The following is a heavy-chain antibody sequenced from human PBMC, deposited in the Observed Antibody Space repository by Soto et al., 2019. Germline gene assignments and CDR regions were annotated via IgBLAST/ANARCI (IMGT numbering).Heavy chain of an antibody. CDR3: APRLVAGTQIDC. J-gene: IGHJ4*02. D-gene: IGHD2-15*01. CDR2: FYWYDDY. CDR1: GFPLSTRGVG. V-gene: IGHV2-5*01. Sequence: QITLKESGPTLVKPTQTLTLTCTLSGFPLSTRGVGVGWIRQPLGKALEWLGIFYWYDDYFYKSSLNCRLTITKNTSKDQVVLTMTNMDPVDTATYFCAPRLVAGTQIDCWGQGILVTVSS.